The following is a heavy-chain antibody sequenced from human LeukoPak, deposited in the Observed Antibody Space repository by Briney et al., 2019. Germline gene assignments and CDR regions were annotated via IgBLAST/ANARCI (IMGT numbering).Heavy chain of an antibody. D-gene: IGHD1-7*01. CDR3: ATVDWGTTSPRFDY. CDR2: IYHSGST. V-gene: IGHV4-38-2*02. Sequence: SETLSLTCTVSGYSISSGYYWGWVRQPPGKGLEWIGTIYHSGSTYYKLSLTSRVTISVDTSKNQFSLKLSAVTAADTAVYYCATVDWGTTSPRFDYWGQGTLVTVSS. J-gene: IGHJ4*02. CDR1: GYSISSGYY.